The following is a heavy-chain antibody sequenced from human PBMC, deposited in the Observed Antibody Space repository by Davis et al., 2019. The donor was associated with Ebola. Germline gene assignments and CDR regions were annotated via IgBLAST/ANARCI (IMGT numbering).Heavy chain of an antibody. V-gene: IGHV3-7*03. CDR1: GFTFNDYR. CDR3: ARGYWNFDQ. Sequence: GESLKISCAASGFTFNDYRVTWVRQAPGKWLEWVANINQDGTEKYYVDSVEGRFTISRDNAKKSLYLQMNSLRADDTAVYYCARGYWNFDQWGQGTLVTVSS. D-gene: IGHD2-8*02. J-gene: IGHJ4*02. CDR2: INQDGTEK.